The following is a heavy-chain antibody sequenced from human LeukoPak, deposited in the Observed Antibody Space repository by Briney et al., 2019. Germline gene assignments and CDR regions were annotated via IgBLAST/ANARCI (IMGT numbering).Heavy chain of an antibody. D-gene: IGHD5-12*01. V-gene: IGHV1-2*02. J-gene: IGHJ5*02. CDR1: GYTFTGYY. CDR2: INLNSGGT. CDR3: ASDPVDIVATRRWFDP. Sequence: GASVKVSCKASGYTFTGYYMHWVRQAPGPGLEWLGWINLNSGGTNYAQKFQGRVTMTRDTSISTAYMELSRLRSDDTAVYYCASDPVDIVATRRWFDPWGQGTLVTVSS.